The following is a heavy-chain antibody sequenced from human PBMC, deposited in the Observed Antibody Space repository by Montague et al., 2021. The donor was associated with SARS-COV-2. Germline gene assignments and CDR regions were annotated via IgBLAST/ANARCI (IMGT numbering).Heavy chain of an antibody. CDR2: IYYSGST. CDR3: AREGARWGNLLGGVMDV. V-gene: IGHV4-39*07. Sequence: SETLSLTCTVSGGSISSSTYYWGWIRQPPGKGLEWIGNIYYSGSTYYNPSLKSRVTISVDTSKNQFSLKLSSVTAADTAVFYCAREGARWGNLLGGVMDVWGQGTTVTVSS. CDR1: GGSISSSTYY. J-gene: IGHJ6*02. D-gene: IGHD3-16*01.